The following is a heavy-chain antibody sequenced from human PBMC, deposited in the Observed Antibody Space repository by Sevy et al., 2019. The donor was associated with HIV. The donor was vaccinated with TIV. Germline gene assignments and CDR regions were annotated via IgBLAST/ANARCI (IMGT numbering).Heavy chain of an antibody. CDR3: ARDANPCSDSSPYYDAFDI. J-gene: IGHJ3*02. CDR2: IKKDGSGN. D-gene: IGHD3-22*01. CDR1: GFTFSSYW. Sequence: GGSLRLSCAASGFTFSSYWMTWVRQAPGKGLEWVAIIKKDGSGNHYVDSVKGRFTNSRDNAKKSRYLPMDSLRVEDTAVYYCARDANPCSDSSPYYDAFDIWGQGTVVTVSS. V-gene: IGHV3-7*01.